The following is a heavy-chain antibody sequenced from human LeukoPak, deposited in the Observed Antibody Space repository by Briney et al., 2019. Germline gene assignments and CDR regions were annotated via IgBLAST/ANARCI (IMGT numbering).Heavy chain of an antibody. J-gene: IGHJ5*02. CDR3: ARAFYCSGGSCYFDP. CDR1: GGSFSGYY. Sequence: SETLSLTCAVYGGSFSGYYWSWIRQPPGKELEWIGEINHNGSTTYNPSLKSRVTISVDTSKNQFSLKPRSMTVADTAVYYCARAFYCSGGSCYFDPWGQGTLVTVSS. CDR2: INHNGST. V-gene: IGHV4-34*01. D-gene: IGHD2-15*01.